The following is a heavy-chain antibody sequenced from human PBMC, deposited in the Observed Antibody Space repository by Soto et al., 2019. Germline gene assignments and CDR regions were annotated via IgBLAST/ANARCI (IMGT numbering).Heavy chain of an antibody. J-gene: IGHJ4*02. CDR1: GFTFSSYG. Sequence: QVQLVESGGGVVKPGRSLRLSCAASGFTFSSYGMHWVRQAPGKALEWVAVIWYAGSNKYYADSVQGRFTISRDNSKNTLYLQMNGLRAKVTAVYYCARDQGRGYNYGFDYWGQGTLVTVSS. CDR3: ARDQGRGYNYGFDY. D-gene: IGHD5-18*01. CDR2: IWYAGSNK. V-gene: IGHV3-33*01.